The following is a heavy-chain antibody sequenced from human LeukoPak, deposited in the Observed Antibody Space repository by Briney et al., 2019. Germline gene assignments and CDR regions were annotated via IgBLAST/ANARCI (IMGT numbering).Heavy chain of an antibody. J-gene: IGHJ4*02. CDR3: ARDGLWWGYPLDX. Sequence: WASVKVSCKASGYTFTGYYMHWVRQAPGRGLEWMGRINPNSGGTNYAQKFQGRVTMTRDTSISTAYMELSRLRSDDTAVYYCARDGLWWGYPLDXWGQGXXVTV. D-gene: IGHD4/OR15-4a*01. CDR2: INPNSGGT. CDR1: GYTFTGYY. V-gene: IGHV1-2*06.